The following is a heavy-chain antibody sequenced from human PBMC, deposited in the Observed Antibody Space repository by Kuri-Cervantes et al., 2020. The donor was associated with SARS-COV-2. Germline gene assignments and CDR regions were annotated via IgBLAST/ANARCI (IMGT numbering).Heavy chain of an antibody. Sequence: GGSLRLSCAASGSSFSDYGMSWVRQAPGKGLDWVSTISGSSGSTYYADSVKGRFTISRDNSKNTLYLQMNSLRAEDTAVYYLAKDGAVAGGGIPHFDYWGQGTLVTVSS. J-gene: IGHJ4*02. CDR3: AKDGAVAGGGIPHFDY. CDR1: GSSFSDYG. V-gene: IGHV3-23*01. D-gene: IGHD6-19*01. CDR2: ISGSSGST.